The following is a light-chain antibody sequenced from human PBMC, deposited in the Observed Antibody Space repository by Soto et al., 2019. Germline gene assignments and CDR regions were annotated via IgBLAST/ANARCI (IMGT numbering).Light chain of an antibody. CDR1: QSVYSRY. CDR3: QQRSNWPIT. V-gene: IGKV3D-20*02. J-gene: IGKJ5*01. CDR2: DAS. Sequence: EIVLTRSPGTLSFFPGERTTLSCLASQSVYSRYLAWYQQKPGQAPRLLIYDASNRATGIPVRFSGSGSGTDFTLTISSLEPEDLAVYYCQQRSNWPITFGQGTRLEIK.